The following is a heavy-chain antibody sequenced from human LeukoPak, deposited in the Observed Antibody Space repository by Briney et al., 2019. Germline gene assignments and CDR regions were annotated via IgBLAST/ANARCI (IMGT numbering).Heavy chain of an antibody. Sequence: PSETLSLTCAVYGGSFSGYYWSWIRQPPGKGLEWIGEINHSGSTNYNPSLKSRVTISVDTSKNQFSLKLSSVTAADTAVYYCARAFSDIVVVPAAMSFDYWGQGTLVTVSS. D-gene: IGHD2-2*01. CDR2: INHSGST. CDR1: GGSFSGYY. J-gene: IGHJ4*02. CDR3: ARAFSDIVVVPAAMSFDY. V-gene: IGHV4-34*01.